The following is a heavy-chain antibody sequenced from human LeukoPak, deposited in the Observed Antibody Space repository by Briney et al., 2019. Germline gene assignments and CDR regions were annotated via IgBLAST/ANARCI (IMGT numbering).Heavy chain of an antibody. CDR1: GFTFSSHG. J-gene: IGHJ4*02. CDR3: TKDLYSIVGTTTTFDY. V-gene: IGHV3-23*01. CDR2: ISGSGGST. D-gene: IGHD1-26*01. Sequence: GGSLRLSCAASGFTFSSHGMSWVRQAPGKGLEWVSVISGSGGSTFYADSVKGRFTISRDNSKNTLYLQMNSLRAEDTAVYYCTKDLYSIVGTTTTFDYWGQGTLVTVSS.